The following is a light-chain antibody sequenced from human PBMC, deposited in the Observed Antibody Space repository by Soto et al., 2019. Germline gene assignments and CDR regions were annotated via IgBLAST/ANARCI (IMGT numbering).Light chain of an antibody. Sequence: EIVLTQSPGTLSLSPGERATLSCRASQSVSSSYLAWYQQKPGQAPRLLIYGASSRATGIPDRFSGSGSGTDFTLTISRLEPEDFAVYYCQQYSSSPPFTFSPGTKVDIK. J-gene: IGKJ3*01. V-gene: IGKV3-20*01. CDR3: QQYSSSPPFT. CDR1: QSVSSSY. CDR2: GAS.